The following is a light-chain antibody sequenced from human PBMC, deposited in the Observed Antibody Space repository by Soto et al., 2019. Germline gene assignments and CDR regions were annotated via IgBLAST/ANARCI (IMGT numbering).Light chain of an antibody. CDR2: DAS. CDR1: QGSSSA. J-gene: IGKJ4*01. V-gene: IGKV1-13*02. Sequence: AIQLTQSQSSLSASVGDRVTITCRASQGSSSALAWYQQKPGKAPKLLIYDASSLESGVPSRFSGSGSGTDFTLTISSLQPEDFATYYCQQFNSYPPLTFGGGTKVEIK. CDR3: QQFNSYPPLT.